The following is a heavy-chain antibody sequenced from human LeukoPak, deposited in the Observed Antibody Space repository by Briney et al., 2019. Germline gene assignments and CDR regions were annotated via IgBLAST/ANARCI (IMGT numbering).Heavy chain of an antibody. J-gene: IGHJ5*02. V-gene: IGHV1-69*04. D-gene: IGHD2-2*01. CDR2: IIPILGIA. Sequence: SVKVSCKASGGTFSSYAISWVRQAPGQGLEWMGRIIPILGIANYAQKFQGRVTITADKSTSTAYMELSSLRSEDTAVYYCASXIXXVPASPNWFDPWGQGTLVTV. CDR3: ASXIXXVPASPNWFDP. CDR1: GGTFSSYA.